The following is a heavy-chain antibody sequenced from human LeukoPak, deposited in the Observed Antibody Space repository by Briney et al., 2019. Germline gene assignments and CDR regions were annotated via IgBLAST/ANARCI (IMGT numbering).Heavy chain of an antibody. D-gene: IGHD2-2*01. CDR3: ARVGYCSSTSCYSNFDY. Sequence: PSETLSLTCAVYGGSFSGYYWSWIRQPPGKGLEWIGEINHSGSTSYNPSLKSRVTISVDTSKNQFSLKLSSVTASDTAVYYCARVGYCSSTSCYSNFDYWGQGTLVTVSS. J-gene: IGHJ4*02. V-gene: IGHV4-34*01. CDR1: GGSFSGYY. CDR2: INHSGST.